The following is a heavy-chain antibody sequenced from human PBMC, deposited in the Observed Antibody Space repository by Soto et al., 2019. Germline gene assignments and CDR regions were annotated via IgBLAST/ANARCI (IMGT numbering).Heavy chain of an antibody. V-gene: IGHV4-4*02. CDR2: IYHSGTT. J-gene: IGHJ4*02. CDR1: GGSISSSNW. D-gene: IGHD6-6*01. Sequence: PSETLSLTCAVSGGSISSSNWWNWVRQPPGKGLEWIGEIYHSGTTNYNPSLKSRVTISVDKSKNQFSLKVTSVTAADTAVYYCARIGIAAPDFDYWGQGTLVTVS. CDR3: ARIGIAAPDFDY.